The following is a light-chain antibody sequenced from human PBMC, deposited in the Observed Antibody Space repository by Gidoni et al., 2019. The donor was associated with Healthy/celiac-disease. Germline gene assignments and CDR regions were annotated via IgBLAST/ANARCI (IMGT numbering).Light chain of an antibody. J-gene: IGKJ3*01. V-gene: IGKV1-39*01. CDR2: AAS. CDR1: QRISSY. Sequence: DIQMTQSPSSLSASVGDRVTITCRASQRISSYLNWYQQKPGKAPELLIYAASSLQSGVPSRFSGSGSGTDFTLTISSLQPEDFATYYWQQSYSTPFTFGPGTKVDIK. CDR3: QQSYSTPFT.